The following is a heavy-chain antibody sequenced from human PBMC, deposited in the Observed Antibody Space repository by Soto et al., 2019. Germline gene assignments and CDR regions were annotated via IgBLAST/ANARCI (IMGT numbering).Heavy chain of an antibody. Sequence: GGSLRLSCAASGFTFNSYAMTWVRQAPGKGLEWVSIISSSGDGTYYVDSVKGRITISRDNSRNTLNLQMDSLRVEDTAKYYCATADGMGVWGQGTTVTVSS. V-gene: IGHV3-23*01. CDR2: ISSSGDGT. CDR3: ATADGMGV. J-gene: IGHJ6*02. CDR1: GFTFNSYA.